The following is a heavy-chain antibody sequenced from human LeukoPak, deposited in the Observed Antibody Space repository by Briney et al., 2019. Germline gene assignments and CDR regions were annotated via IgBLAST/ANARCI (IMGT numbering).Heavy chain of an antibody. CDR2: IYHSGST. CDR3: ARGRQRGSYYGSGSYGNWFDP. J-gene: IGHJ5*02. Sequence: PSETLSLTCAVSGGSISSGGYSWSWIRQPPGKGLEWIGYIYHSGSTYYNPSLKSRVTISVDRSKNQFSLKLSSVTASDTAVYYCARGRQRGSYYGSGSYGNWFDPWGQGTLVTVSS. V-gene: IGHV4-30-2*01. D-gene: IGHD3-10*01. CDR1: GGSISSGGYS.